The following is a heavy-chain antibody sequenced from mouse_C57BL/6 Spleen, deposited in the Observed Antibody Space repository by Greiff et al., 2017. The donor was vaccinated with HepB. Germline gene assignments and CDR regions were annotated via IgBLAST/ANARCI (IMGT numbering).Heavy chain of an antibody. V-gene: IGHV5-9-1*02. CDR2: ISSGGDYI. D-gene: IGHD1-1*01. Sequence: EVKLVESGDGLVKPGGSLKLSCTASGYTFSSHAMSWVRQTPEKRLEWVAYISSGGDYIYYADTVKGQFTITKDTARNTLYLHMSSLKSDDTAMYYCTREEGSSEAMDYWGQGTSVTVSS. CDR1: GYTFSSHA. J-gene: IGHJ4*01. CDR3: TREEGSSEAMDY.